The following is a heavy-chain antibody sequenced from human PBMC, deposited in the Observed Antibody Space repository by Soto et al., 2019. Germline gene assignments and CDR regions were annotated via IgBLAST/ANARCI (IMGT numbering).Heavy chain of an antibody. D-gene: IGHD2-2*01. J-gene: IGHJ5*02. V-gene: IGHV4-30-4*01. Sequence: SETLSLTCTVSGGSISSGDYYWSRIRQPPGKGLEWIGYIYYSGSTYYNPSLKSRVTISVDTSKNQFSLKLSSVTAADMAVYYCAGILGYCSSTSCYHPWGQGTLVTVSS. CDR3: AGILGYCSSTSCYHP. CDR2: IYYSGST. CDR1: GGSISSGDYY.